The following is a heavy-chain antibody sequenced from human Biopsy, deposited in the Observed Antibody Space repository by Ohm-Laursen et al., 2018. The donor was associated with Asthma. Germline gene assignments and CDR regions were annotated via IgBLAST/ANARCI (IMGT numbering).Heavy chain of an antibody. Sequence: TLSLTCTVSYCSITSGGYYWTWIRQHPGKGLEWIGFIYYSGSTYYNPSLKSRVNISIDTSKNQFSLKLSSVTAADTAVYYCARAQDYYDSRGYYRSFDYWGQGTLVTVSS. CDR1: YCSITSGGYY. D-gene: IGHD3-22*01. V-gene: IGHV4-31*03. CDR2: IYYSGST. CDR3: ARAQDYYDSRGYYRSFDY. J-gene: IGHJ4*02.